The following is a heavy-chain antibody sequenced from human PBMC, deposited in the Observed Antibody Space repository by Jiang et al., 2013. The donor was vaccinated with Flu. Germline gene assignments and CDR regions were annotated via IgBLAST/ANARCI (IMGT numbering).Heavy chain of an antibody. CDR1: GFSLSTSGVG. J-gene: IGHJ5*02. CDR3: AHLDTDSEVEGWNWFDP. V-gene: IGHV2-5*01. Sequence: KPTQTLTLTCTFSGFSLSTSGVGVGWIRQPPGKALEWLALIYWNDGKRYSPSLKSRLTITKDTSKNQVVLTMTNMDPVDTATYYCAHLDTDSEVEGWNWFDPWGQGTLVTVSS. D-gene: IGHD6-19*01. CDR2: IYWNDGK.